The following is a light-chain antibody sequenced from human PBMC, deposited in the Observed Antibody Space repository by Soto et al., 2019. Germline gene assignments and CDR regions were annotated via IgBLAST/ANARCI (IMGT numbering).Light chain of an antibody. V-gene: IGLV2-14*01. CDR1: SSDVGGYNY. J-gene: IGLJ1*01. CDR3: SSYTSSSTGV. Sequence: QSVRTQPASVSGSPGQSITISCTGTSSDVGGYNYVSWYQQHPGKAPKPMIYEVSNRPSGVSNRFSGSKSGNTASLTISGLQAEDEADYYCSSYTSSSTGVFGTGTKVTVL. CDR2: EVS.